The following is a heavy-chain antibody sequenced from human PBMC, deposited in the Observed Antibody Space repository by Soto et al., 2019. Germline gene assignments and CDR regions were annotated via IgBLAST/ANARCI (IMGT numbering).Heavy chain of an antibody. Sequence: EVHLWESGGDLVQPGGSLRVSCVGSGYTFSSRAMSWVRQAPGKGLEWVSGIDGGGTTDYADSVKGRCTISSDNCQDTLYLQMNSLRAEDTAVYYCATLLGFSSGGAWYSHVADYWGQGTLVTVSS. CDR2: IDGGGTT. CDR3: ATLLGFSSGGAWYSHVADY. D-gene: IGHD2-8*02. J-gene: IGHJ4*02. CDR1: GYTFSSRA. V-gene: IGHV3-23*01.